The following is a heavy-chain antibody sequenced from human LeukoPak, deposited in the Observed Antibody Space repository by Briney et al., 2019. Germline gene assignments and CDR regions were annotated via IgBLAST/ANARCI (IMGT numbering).Heavy chain of an antibody. Sequence: SETLSLTCTVSGGSISSYYWSWIRQPPGKGLGWIGYIYYSGSTNYNPSLKSRVTISVDTSKNQFSLKLSSVTAADTAVYYCSTFDRGSAAAFDIWGQGTMVTVSS. CDR3: STFDRGSAAAFDI. CDR1: GGSISSYY. J-gene: IGHJ3*02. D-gene: IGHD2-2*01. CDR2: IYYSGST. V-gene: IGHV4-59*08.